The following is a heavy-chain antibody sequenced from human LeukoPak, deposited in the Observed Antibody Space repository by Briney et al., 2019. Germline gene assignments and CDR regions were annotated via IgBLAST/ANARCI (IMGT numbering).Heavy chain of an antibody. V-gene: IGHV4-34*01. CDR2: INHSGST. Sequence: SETLSLTCAVYGGSFSGYYWSWIRQPPGKGLEWIGEINHSGSTNYNPSLKSRVTISVDTSKNQFSLKLSSVTAADTAVYYCARARGSGWYVRAFDIWGQGTMVTVSS. CDR3: ARARGSGWYVRAFDI. CDR1: GGSFSGYY. D-gene: IGHD6-19*01. J-gene: IGHJ3*02.